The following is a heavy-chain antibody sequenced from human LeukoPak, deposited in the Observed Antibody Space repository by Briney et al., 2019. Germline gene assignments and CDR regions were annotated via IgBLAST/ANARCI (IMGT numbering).Heavy chain of an antibody. V-gene: IGHV3-48*03. D-gene: IGHD5-12*01. CDR2: ISISGSSM. CDR1: GFTFRSYE. CDR3: ARDSRYSGYDFDY. Sequence: PGGSLRLSCAASGFTFRSYEMNWVRQAPGKGLEWVSYISISGSSMYYADSVKGRFTISRDNSRNTLYLQINSLRAEDTAVYYCARDSRYSGYDFDYWGQGTLVTVSS. J-gene: IGHJ4*02.